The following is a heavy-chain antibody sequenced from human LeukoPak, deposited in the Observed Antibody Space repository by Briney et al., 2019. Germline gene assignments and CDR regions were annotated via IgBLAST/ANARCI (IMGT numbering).Heavy chain of an antibody. Sequence: PSETLSLTCAVYGGSFSGYYWSWIRQPPGKGLEWIGEINHSGNTNYNPSLKSRVTISVDTSKNQFSLKLSSVTAADTAVYYCARGPEIAVAAYWFDPWGQGTLVTVSS. CDR2: INHSGNT. V-gene: IGHV4-34*01. J-gene: IGHJ5*02. CDR1: GGSFSGYY. CDR3: ARGPEIAVAAYWFDP. D-gene: IGHD6-19*01.